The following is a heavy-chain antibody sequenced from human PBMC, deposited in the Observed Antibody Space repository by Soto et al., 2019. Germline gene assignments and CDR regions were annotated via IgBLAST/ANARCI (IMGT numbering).Heavy chain of an antibody. CDR2: INHSGST. J-gene: IGHJ3*02. Sequence: QVQLQQWGAGLLKPSETLSLTCAVYGGSFSGYYWSWLRQPPGKGLEWIGEINHSGSTNSNPSLTSRRTISVDTSMHHVCLNLRSVTAADTAVYSCANGLDIVVVVNDAFDIWGQVTMVTVSS. CDR1: GGSFSGYY. V-gene: IGHV4-34*01. CDR3: ANGLDIVVVVNDAFDI. D-gene: IGHD2-15*01.